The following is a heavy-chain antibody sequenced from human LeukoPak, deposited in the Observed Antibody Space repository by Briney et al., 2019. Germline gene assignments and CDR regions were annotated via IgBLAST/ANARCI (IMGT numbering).Heavy chain of an antibody. Sequence: SETLSLTCTASGGSVSGGNYYCSWIRQSPGKGLEWIGYIHYSGSTVYNPSLKSRVTMSMDTSKNQFSLNLSSVTAADTAVYYCARTGSTGGYWGQGTLVTVSS. D-gene: IGHD1-1*01. V-gene: IGHV4-61*01. J-gene: IGHJ4*02. CDR2: IHYSGST. CDR1: GGSVSGGNYY. CDR3: ARTGSTGGY.